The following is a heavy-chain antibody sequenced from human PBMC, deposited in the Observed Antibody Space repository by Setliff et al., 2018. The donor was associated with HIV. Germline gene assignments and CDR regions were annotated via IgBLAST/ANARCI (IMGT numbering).Heavy chain of an antibody. CDR3: ARRYSSSGYAYDI. CDR2: LYNGGST. V-gene: IGHV4-39*01. D-gene: IGHD6-13*01. CDR1: GGSVSTSSYY. J-gene: IGHJ3*02. Sequence: PSETLSLTCTVSGGSVSTSSYYWGWIRQPPGKGLEWIWSLYNGGSTSYSPSLKSRVTMSVDTSKNQFSLKLTSVTAADTAVYTCARRYSSSGYAYDIWGQGTMVTVSS.